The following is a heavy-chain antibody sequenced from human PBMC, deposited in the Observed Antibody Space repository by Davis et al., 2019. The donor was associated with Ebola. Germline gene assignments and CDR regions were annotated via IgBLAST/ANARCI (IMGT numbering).Heavy chain of an antibody. CDR1: GGSFSGYY. CDR2: INHSGST. D-gene: IGHD6-19*01. V-gene: IGHV4-34*01. CDR3: ARGPYSSGFDY. J-gene: IGHJ4*02. Sequence: MPSETLSLTCAVYGGSFSGYYWSWIRQPPGKGLEWIGEINHSGSTNYNPSLKSRVTISVDTSKNQFSLKLSSVTAADTAVYYCARGPYSSGFDYWGQGTLVTASS.